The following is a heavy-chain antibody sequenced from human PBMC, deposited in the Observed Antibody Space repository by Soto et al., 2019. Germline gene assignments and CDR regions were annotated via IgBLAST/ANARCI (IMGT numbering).Heavy chain of an antibody. CDR3: ARGGALSTSWYWGDGLDS. V-gene: IGHV1-69*06. Sequence: QVQLEQSGSEVQKSGSSVKVSCKASGYSFSSHAITWVRQAPGQGLEWMGGIIPVFGTPTYAQKFQGRLTISADKSTNMSSLELRSLRSEDTAVYYCARGGALSTSWYWGDGLDSWGQGTQVTVSS. J-gene: IGHJ4*02. CDR1: GYSFSSHA. CDR2: IIPVFGTP. D-gene: IGHD6-13*01.